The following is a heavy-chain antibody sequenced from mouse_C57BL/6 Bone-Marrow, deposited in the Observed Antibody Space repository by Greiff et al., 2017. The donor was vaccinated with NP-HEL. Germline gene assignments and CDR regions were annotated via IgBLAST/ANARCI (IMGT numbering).Heavy chain of an antibody. V-gene: IGHV1-15*01. CDR2: IDPGTGGT. D-gene: IGHD1-1*01. J-gene: IGHJ3*01. CDR1: GYTFTDYE. Sequence: QVHVKQSGAELVRPGASVTLSCKASGYTFTDYEMHWVKQTPVHGLEWIGAIDPGTGGTAYNQKFKGKAILTADKSSRTAYMALRRLPYEDSAVYYCTRLNYGSSYAFAYWGQGTLVTVSA. CDR3: TRLNYGSSYAFAY.